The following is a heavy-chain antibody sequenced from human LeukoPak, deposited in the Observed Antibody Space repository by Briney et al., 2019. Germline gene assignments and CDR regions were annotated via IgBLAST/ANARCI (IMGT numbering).Heavy chain of an antibody. V-gene: IGHV3-48*01. Sequence: GGSLRLSCAASRFTFSNYGVNWVRQAPGKGLEWVSYINSRSSTIYYADSVRGRFTISRDNAKNSLYLQMSSLRVEDTAVYYCAKDSGGTAVDLDYWGQGTLVTVSS. D-gene: IGHD6-19*01. CDR2: INSRSSTI. CDR1: RFTFSNYG. J-gene: IGHJ4*02. CDR3: AKDSGGTAVDLDY.